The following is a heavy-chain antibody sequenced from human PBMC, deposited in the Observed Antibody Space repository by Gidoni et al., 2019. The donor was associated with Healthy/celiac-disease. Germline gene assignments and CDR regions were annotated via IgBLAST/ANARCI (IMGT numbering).Heavy chain of an antibody. V-gene: IGHV3-23*01. J-gene: IGHJ4*02. Sequence: EVQLLESGGGLVQPGGSLRLSCAASGFTFSSDAMSWVRQAPGKGLEWVSAISCSGGSTYYADSGKGRFTIPRDNSKNTLYLQMNSLRAEDTAVYYCAKGLYCGGDCYSDTIDYGGQGTLVTVSS. CDR1: GFTFSSDA. D-gene: IGHD2-21*02. CDR3: AKGLYCGGDCYSDTIDY. CDR2: ISCSGGST.